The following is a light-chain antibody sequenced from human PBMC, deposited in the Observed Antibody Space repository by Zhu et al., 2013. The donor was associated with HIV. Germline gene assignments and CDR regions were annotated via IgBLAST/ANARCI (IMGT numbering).Light chain of an antibody. CDR1: QSVNGN. CDR2: GAS. J-gene: IGKJ2*04. Sequence: EIALTQSPATLSVSPGERATLSCRASQSVNGNLAWYQQKPGQAPRLLISGASSRATDIPDRFSASGSGTDFTLTISRLEPEDFAVYYCQQSDFSPSSFGQGTKLEI. CDR3: QQSDFSPSS. V-gene: IGKV3-20*01.